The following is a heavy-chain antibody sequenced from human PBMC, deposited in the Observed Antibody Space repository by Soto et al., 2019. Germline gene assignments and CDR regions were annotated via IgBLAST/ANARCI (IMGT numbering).Heavy chain of an antibody. CDR2: IYYSGST. D-gene: IGHD6-6*01. CDR3: ARPQLAPRDHFYYYYYGMDV. Sequence: KAAETLSLTCTVSGGSISSSSYYWGWIRQPPGKGLEGIGSIYYSGSTYYNPSLKSRVTISVNTSKNQFSLKLSSVTAADTAVYYCARPQLAPRDHFYYYYYGMDVWGQGTTVTVSS. CDR1: GGSISSSSYY. J-gene: IGHJ6*02. V-gene: IGHV4-39*01.